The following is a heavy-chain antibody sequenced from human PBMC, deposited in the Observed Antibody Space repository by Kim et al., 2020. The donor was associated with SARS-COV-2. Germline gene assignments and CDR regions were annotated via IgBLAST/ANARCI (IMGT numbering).Heavy chain of an antibody. CDR3: ARANLGFQQLVGGVGWFDP. D-gene: IGHD6-13*01. V-gene: IGHV4-59*13. Sequence: SETLSLTCTVSGGSISSYYWSWIRQPPGKGLEWIGYIYYSGSTNYNPSLKSRVTISVDTSKNQFSLKLSSVTAADTAVYYCARANLGFQQLVGGVGWFDPWGQGTLVTVSS. CDR2: IYYSGST. CDR1: GGSISSYY. J-gene: IGHJ5*02.